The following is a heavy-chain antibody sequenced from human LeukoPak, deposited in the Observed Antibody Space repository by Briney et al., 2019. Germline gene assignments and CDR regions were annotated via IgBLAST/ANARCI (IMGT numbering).Heavy chain of an antibody. CDR3: ASYDYVWGSPFDY. J-gene: IGHJ4*02. Sequence: GGSLRLSCAASGFTASSNYMSWVRQAPGKGLEWVSVIYSGGSTYYADSVKGRFTISRDNSKNTLYLQMNSLRAEDTAVYYCASYDYVWGSPFDYWGQGTLVTVSS. CDR1: GFTASSNY. D-gene: IGHD3-16*01. V-gene: IGHV3-53*01. CDR2: IYSGGST.